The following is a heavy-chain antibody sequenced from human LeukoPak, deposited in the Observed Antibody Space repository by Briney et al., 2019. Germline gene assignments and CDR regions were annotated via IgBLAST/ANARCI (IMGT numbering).Heavy chain of an antibody. Sequence: GGSLRLSCAASGFTVSSNYMSWVRQAPGKGLEWVSVISSSGSTYYADSVKGRFTISRDNSKNTLYLQMNSLRAEDTAVYYRAKSHASSWSVYDYWGQGTLVTVSS. J-gene: IGHJ4*02. CDR3: AKSHASSWSVYDY. CDR1: GFTVSSNY. CDR2: ISSSGST. D-gene: IGHD6-13*01. V-gene: IGHV3-53*01.